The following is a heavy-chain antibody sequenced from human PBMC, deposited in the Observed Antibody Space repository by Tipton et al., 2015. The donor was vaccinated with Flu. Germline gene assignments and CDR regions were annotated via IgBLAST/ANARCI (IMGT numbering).Heavy chain of an antibody. J-gene: IGHJ4*02. CDR3: AKDRRFEWELGG. CDR2: ISGSGGST. Sequence: SLRLSCAVSGFTFSSYAMSWVRQAPGKGLEWVSAISGSGGSTYYADSVKGRFTISRDNSKNTLYLQMNSLRAEDTAVYYRAKDRRFEWELGGWGQGTLVTVSS. V-gene: IGHV3-23*01. CDR1: GFTFSSYA. D-gene: IGHD1-26*01.